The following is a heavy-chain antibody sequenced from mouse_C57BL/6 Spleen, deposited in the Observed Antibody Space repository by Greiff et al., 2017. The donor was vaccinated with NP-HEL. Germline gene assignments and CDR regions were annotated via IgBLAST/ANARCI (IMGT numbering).Heavy chain of an antibody. CDR1: GFTFSDYG. D-gene: IGHD3-2*02. CDR3: AKGEDSSGFYAMDY. V-gene: IGHV5-17*01. CDR2: ISSGSSTI. J-gene: IGHJ4*01. Sequence: DVKLVESGGGLVKPGGSLKLSCAASGFTFSDYGMHWVRQAPEKGLEWVAYISSGSSTIYYADTVKGRFTISRDNAKNTLFLQMTSLRSEDTAMYYCAKGEDSSGFYAMDYWGQGTSVTVSS.